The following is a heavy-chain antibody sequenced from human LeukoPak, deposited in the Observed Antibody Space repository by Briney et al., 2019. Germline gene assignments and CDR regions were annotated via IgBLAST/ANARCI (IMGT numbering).Heavy chain of an antibody. CDR3: ASITVENWFDP. Sequence: SETLSLTCAVYGGSFSGYYWSWIRRPPGKGLEWIGEINHSGSTNYNPSLKSRVTISVDTSKNQFSLKLSSVTAADTAVYYCASITVENWFDPWGQGTLVTVSS. D-gene: IGHD4-4*01. V-gene: IGHV4-34*01. CDR1: GGSFSGYY. CDR2: INHSGST. J-gene: IGHJ5*02.